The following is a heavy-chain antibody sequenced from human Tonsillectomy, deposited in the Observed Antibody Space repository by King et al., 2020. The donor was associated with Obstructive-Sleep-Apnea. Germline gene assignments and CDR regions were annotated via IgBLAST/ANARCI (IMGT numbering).Heavy chain of an antibody. CDR1: GFNSNDYA. CDR2: IYWDGSRT. J-gene: IGHJ6*02. Sequence: VQLVESGGGLVQPGRSLRLSCAASGFNSNDYAMHWVRQAPGKGLEWVSGIYWDGSRTGYADFVKGRFTISRDNAKSSLYLQMNNLKAEEPAVYYCGKDISPGGMDVWGQGTTVTVSS. V-gene: IGHV3-9*01. CDR3: GKDISPGGMDV. D-gene: IGHD2/OR15-2a*01.